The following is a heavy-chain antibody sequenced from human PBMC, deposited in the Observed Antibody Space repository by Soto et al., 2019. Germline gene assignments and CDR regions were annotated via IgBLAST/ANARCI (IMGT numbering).Heavy chain of an antibody. CDR3: TVSTAMVIQIFDY. J-gene: IGHJ4*02. Sequence: GASVKVSCKVSGYTLTELSMHWVRQAPGKGLEWMGGFDPEDGETIYAQKFQGRVTMTEDTSTDTAYMELSSLRSEDTAVYYCTVSTAMVIQIFDYWGQGTLVTSPQ. D-gene: IGHD5-18*01. V-gene: IGHV1-24*01. CDR2: FDPEDGET. CDR1: GYTLTELS.